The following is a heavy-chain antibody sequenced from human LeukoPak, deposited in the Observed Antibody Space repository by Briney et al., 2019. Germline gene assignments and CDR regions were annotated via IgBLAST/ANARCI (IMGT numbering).Heavy chain of an antibody. CDR3: ANLGMGIDY. Sequence: GGSLRLSCAASGFTFSSYDMHWVRQSPGKGLEWVAFIRYDGSNEHYADSVKGRFTISRDNSKNTLYLQMNSLRAEDTAVYLCANLGMGIDYWGQGTLVTVST. CDR2: IRYDGSNE. D-gene: IGHD7-27*01. J-gene: IGHJ4*02. V-gene: IGHV3-30*02. CDR1: GFTFSSYD.